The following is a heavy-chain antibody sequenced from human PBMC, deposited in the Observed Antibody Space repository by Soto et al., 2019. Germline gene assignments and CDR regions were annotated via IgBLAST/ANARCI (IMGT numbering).Heavy chain of an antibody. D-gene: IGHD1-26*01. V-gene: IGHV1-69*01. CDR3: ARDGGRHSGGIDY. Sequence: QVQLVQSGAEVKKPGSSVKVACKASGGTFSSYSINWVRQAPGQGREWMGEIIPIVGTANYAQKFQGRGTITADESTSTASVELSSLRSEDTAVYYCARDGGRHSGGIDYWGQGTLVTVSS. CDR1: GGTFSSYS. CDR2: IIPIVGTA. J-gene: IGHJ4*02.